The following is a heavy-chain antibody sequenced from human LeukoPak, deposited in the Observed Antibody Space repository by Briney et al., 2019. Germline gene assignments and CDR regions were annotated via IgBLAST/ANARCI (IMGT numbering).Heavy chain of an antibody. Sequence: PSETLSLTCAVYGGSFSGYYWSWIRQPPGKGLEWIGEINHSGSPNYNPSLKSRVTMSVDTSKNQFSLKLSSVTAADTAVYYCARGRAVAGIDYWGQGTLVTVSS. CDR1: GGSFSGYY. CDR3: ARGRAVAGIDY. V-gene: IGHV4-34*01. D-gene: IGHD6-19*01. J-gene: IGHJ4*02. CDR2: INHSGSP.